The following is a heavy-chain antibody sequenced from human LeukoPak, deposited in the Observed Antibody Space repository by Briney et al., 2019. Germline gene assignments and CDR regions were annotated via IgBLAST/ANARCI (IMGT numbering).Heavy chain of an antibody. CDR1: GGSLSGSY. D-gene: IGHD3-3*01. CDR2: INHSGSA. J-gene: IGHJ4*02. CDR3: ARARRDSGYYKVDY. V-gene: IGHV4-34*01. Sequence: ETLSLTCAVYGGSLSGSYWSGIRQPPGKGLEWIGEINHSGSANYNPSLKSRGTLSIDKSKNQFSLNLNSVTAADTAVYYCARARRDSGYYKVDYWGQGTLVTVSS.